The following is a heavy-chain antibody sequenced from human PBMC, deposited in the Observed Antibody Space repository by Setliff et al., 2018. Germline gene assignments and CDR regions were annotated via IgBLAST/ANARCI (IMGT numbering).Heavy chain of an antibody. Sequence: ASVKVSCKASGYTFTKYGIDWVRQAPGQGLEWLGWISPYNGNTDYVYNVRDRITMTTDTSTGTAYMELRSLTSDDSAVYYCARDAPKAVDKFDLWGQGTKVTVSS. D-gene: IGHD6-19*01. J-gene: IGHJ3*01. V-gene: IGHV1-18*01. CDR2: ISPYNGNT. CDR1: GYTFTKYG. CDR3: ARDAPKAVDKFDL.